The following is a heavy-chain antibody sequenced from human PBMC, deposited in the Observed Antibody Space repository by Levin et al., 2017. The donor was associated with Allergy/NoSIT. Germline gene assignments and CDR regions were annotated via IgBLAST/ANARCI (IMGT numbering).Heavy chain of an antibody. Sequence: TSQTLSLTCAVYGGSFSGYYWSWIRQPPGKGLEWIGEINHSGSTNYNPSLKSRVTISVDTSKNQFSLKLSSVTAADTAVYYCARVVRDIVVVPAAIDYWGQGTLVTVSS. CDR2: INHSGST. CDR3: ARVVRDIVVVPAAIDY. CDR1: GGSFSGYY. V-gene: IGHV4-34*01. J-gene: IGHJ4*02. D-gene: IGHD2-2*01.